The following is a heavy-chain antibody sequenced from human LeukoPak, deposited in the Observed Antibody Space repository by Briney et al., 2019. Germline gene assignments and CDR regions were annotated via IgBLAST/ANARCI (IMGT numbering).Heavy chain of an antibody. D-gene: IGHD2-15*01. Sequence: GGSLRLSCAGGGFTFSSYGMHWVREAPGKGLEWVAVILPDGSKEFYTDSVKGRFTISRDNSKTTLYLQMNSLRAEDTAVYSCARQRRYCSGDNCYQRTFDFWGQGTLVTVSS. CDR1: GFTFSSYG. CDR2: ILPDGSKE. V-gene: IGHV3-33*01. J-gene: IGHJ4*02. CDR3: ARQRRYCSGDNCYQRTFDF.